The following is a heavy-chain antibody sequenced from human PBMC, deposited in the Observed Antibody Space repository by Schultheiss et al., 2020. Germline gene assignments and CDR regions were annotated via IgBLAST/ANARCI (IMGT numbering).Heavy chain of an antibody. Sequence: GGSLRLSCAASGFTFSSYAMSWVRQAPGKGLEWVSAISGSGGSTYYADSVKGRFTISRDNSKNTLYLQMNSLRAEDTALYYCAKTPLAVVVEFAFDIWGQGTMVNVSS. D-gene: IGHD3-22*01. CDR3: AKTPLAVVVEFAFDI. V-gene: IGHV3-23*01. J-gene: IGHJ3*02. CDR1: GFTFSSYA. CDR2: ISGSGGST.